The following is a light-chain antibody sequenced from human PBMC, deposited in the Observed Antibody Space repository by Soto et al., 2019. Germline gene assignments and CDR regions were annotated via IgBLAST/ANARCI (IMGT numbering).Light chain of an antibody. CDR2: DVS. J-gene: IGLJ1*01. CDR1: SCDVGGYNY. V-gene: IGLV2-8*01. Sequence: QSALTQPPSASGSPGQSVTISCTGTSCDVGGYNYVSWYQQHPGKAPKLIIYDVSKRPSGVPARFSGSKSGNTASLPVSGVQAEDEADYYCSSCAFSNNFVYVFGTGTKLTVL. CDR3: SSCAFSNNFVYV.